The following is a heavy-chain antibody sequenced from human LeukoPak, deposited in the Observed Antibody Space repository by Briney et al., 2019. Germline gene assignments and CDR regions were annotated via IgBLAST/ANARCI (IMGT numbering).Heavy chain of an antibody. Sequence: GGSLRLSCAASGFTFSSYSMNWVRQAPGKGLEWVSYISSSSSTIYYADSVKGRFTISRDNAKNSLYLQMNSLRAEDTAVYYCARDREVTTDYWGQGTLVTVSS. D-gene: IGHD4-11*01. CDR3: ARDREVTTDY. CDR2: ISSSSSTI. V-gene: IGHV3-48*01. CDR1: GFTFSSYS. J-gene: IGHJ4*02.